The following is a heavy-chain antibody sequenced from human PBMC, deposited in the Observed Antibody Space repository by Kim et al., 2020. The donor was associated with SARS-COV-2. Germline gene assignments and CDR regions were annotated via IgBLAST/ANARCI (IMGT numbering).Heavy chain of an antibody. CDR3: TTIYDYVWGSYRSSGRSFDY. CDR1: GFTFSGSA. V-gene: IGHV3-73*01. CDR2: IRSKANSYAT. D-gene: IGHD3-16*02. Sequence: GGSLRLSCAASGFTFSGSAMHWVRQASGKGLEWVGRIRSKANSYATAYAASVKGRFTISRDDSKNTAYLQMNSLKTEDTAVYYCTTIYDYVWGSYRSSGRSFDYWGQGTLVTVSS. J-gene: IGHJ4*02.